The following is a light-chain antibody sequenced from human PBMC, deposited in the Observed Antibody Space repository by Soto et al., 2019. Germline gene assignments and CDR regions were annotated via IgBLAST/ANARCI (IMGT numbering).Light chain of an antibody. CDR2: EDI. J-gene: IGLJ2*01. CDR1: SSDVGSYNL. Sequence: QSALTQPASVSGSPGQSVTISCTGTSSDVGSYNLVSWYQQHPGKAPKLMIYEDIERPSGVSNRFSGSTSGSTASLTISGLQTEDEADYYCCSYAGGTSVVFGGGTKLTVL. V-gene: IGLV2-23*01. CDR3: CSYAGGTSVV.